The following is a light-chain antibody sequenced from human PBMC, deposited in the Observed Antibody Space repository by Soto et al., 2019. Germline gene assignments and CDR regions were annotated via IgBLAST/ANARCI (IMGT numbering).Light chain of an antibody. V-gene: IGKV1-39*01. CDR1: QSISTY. CDR3: RQSYNTPYT. J-gene: IGKJ2*01. CDR2: GAS. Sequence: DIQMTRSPSSLSASVGDRVTVTCRASQSISTYLNWYQQKPGKAPELLIFGASSLQSGVPSRFSGSGSGADFSLTISSLQPEDFATYYCRQSYNTPYTFGQGTNLEFK.